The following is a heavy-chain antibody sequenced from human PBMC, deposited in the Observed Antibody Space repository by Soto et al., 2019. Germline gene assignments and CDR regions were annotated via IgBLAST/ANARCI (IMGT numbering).Heavy chain of an antibody. J-gene: IGHJ4*02. Sequence: SETLSLTCTVSGGSISSGGYYWSWIRQHPGKGLEWIEYFYYSGSTYYNPSLKSRVTISVDTSKNQFSLKLSSVTAADTAVYYCARDTGGSYDYWGQGALVTVSS. D-gene: IGHD1-26*01. V-gene: IGHV4-31*03. CDR2: FYYSGST. CDR3: ARDTGGSYDY. CDR1: GGSISSGGYY.